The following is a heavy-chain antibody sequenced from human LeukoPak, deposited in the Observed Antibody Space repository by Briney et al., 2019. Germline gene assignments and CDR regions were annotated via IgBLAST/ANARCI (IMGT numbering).Heavy chain of an antibody. Sequence: ASVKVSCKASGYIFSGYYIYWVRQAPGQGLEWMGWINPNGGGTNYAQKFQGRVTMTRDTSISTAYMELSSLRSEDTAVYYCARDPSFSSSSLLDYWGQGTLVTVSS. CDR1: GYIFSGYY. CDR3: ARDPSFSSSSLLDY. V-gene: IGHV1-2*02. J-gene: IGHJ4*02. CDR2: INPNGGGT. D-gene: IGHD6-13*01.